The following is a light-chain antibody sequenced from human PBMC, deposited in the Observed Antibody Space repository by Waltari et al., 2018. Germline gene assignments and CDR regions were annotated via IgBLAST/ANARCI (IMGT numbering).Light chain of an antibody. CDR1: QDIRND. J-gene: IGKJ2*01. CDR3: RQDGVYPYT. Sequence: AIQMTQTPSSLSASVGDRVTITCRASQDIRNDLGWYQQKPVKAPSLLIYAASTLQSGVPSRFSGSRSGTDFTLTISSLQPEDFATYYCRQDGVYPYTFGQGTKLEIK. CDR2: AAS. V-gene: IGKV1-6*01.